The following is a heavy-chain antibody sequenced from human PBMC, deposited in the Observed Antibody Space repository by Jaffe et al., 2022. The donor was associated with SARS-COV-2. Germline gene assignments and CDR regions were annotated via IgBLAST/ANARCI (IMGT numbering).Heavy chain of an antibody. CDR2: SSSTNGNT. CDR1: GFTFSSYA. CDR3: AKESGFYSNSPVHY. D-gene: IGHD6-6*01. J-gene: IGHJ4*02. V-gene: IGHV3-23*01. Sequence: EVQLLESGGGLVQTGGTLRLSCVASGFTFSSYAMSWVRQAPGEGLEWVSSSSTNGNTYYADSVKGRFTISRDDSKNTLFLQMNSLRAEDTAVYYCAKESGFYSNSPVHYWGQGTLVSVSS.